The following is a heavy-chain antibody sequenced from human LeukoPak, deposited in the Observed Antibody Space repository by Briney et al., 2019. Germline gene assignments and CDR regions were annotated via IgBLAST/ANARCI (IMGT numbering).Heavy chain of an antibody. V-gene: IGHV3-48*03. J-gene: IGHJ4*02. CDR3: ARDIELSC. CDR2: ISSSDNTI. CDR1: GFTFSSYE. Sequence: PGGSLRLSCAASGFTFSSYEMNWVRQAPGRGLEWVSYISSSDNTIYYADSVKGRFTISRDNTKNSLFLQMNSLRAEDTAVYYCARDIELSCWGQGTLVTVSS. D-gene: IGHD1-26*01.